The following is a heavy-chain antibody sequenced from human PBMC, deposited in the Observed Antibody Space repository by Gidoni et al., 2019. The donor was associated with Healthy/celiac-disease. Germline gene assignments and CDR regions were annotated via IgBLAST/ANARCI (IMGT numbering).Heavy chain of an antibody. J-gene: IGHJ4*02. CDR1: GFTFSSYS. V-gene: IGHV3-21*01. D-gene: IGHD5-12*01. CDR2: ISSSSSYI. CDR3: ARAGGDSGYDLSFDY. Sequence: EVQLVESGGGLVKPGGSLRLSCAASGFTFSSYSMNWVRQAPGKGLEWVSSISSSSSYIYYADSVKGRFTISRDNAKNSLYLQMNSLRAEDTAVYYCARAGGDSGYDLSFDYWGQGTLVTVSS.